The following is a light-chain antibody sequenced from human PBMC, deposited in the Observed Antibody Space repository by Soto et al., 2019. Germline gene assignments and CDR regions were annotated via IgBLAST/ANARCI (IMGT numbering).Light chain of an antibody. J-gene: IGKJ4*01. Sequence: EIVLTQSPGTLSLSPGEIATLSCRASQSVSSTYVAWYQQKPGQAPSLLIYGASRSATGIPDRFSGSGSVTDFTLTISRLEPEDVAVSYCQQYERSPTTFGGGTKVEIK. V-gene: IGKV3-20*01. CDR3: QQYERSPTT. CDR2: GAS. CDR1: QSVSSTY.